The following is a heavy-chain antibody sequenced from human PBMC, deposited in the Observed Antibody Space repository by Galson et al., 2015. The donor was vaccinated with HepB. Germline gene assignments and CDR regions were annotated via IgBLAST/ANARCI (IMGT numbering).Heavy chain of an antibody. D-gene: IGHD5-18*01. CDR1: GFTFSSYS. Sequence: SLRLSCAASGFTFSSYSMNWVRQAPGKGLEWVSSISSSSSYIYYADSVKGRFTISRDNAKNSLYLQMNSLRAEDTAVYYCARDMAMVFLTYYYYYMDVWGKGTTVTVSS. CDR3: ARDMAMVFLTYYYYYMDV. V-gene: IGHV3-21*01. CDR2: ISSSSSYI. J-gene: IGHJ6*03.